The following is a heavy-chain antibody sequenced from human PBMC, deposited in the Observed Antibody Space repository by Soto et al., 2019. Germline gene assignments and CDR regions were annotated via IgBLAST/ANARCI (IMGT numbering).Heavy chain of an antibody. CDR2: IIPIFGTA. CDR3: ARDVRGLYFDY. CDR1: GGTFSSYA. Sequence: ASVKVSCKASGGTFSSYAISWVRQAPGQVLEWMGVIIPIFGTANYAQKFQGRVTITADESTSTAYMELRSLRSEDTAVYYCARDVRGLYFDYGGQGTLVTVSS. V-gene: IGHV1-69*13. D-gene: IGHD3-10*01. J-gene: IGHJ4*02.